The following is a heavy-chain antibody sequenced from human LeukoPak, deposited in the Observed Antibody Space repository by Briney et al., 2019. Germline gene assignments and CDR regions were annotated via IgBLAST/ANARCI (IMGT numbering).Heavy chain of an antibody. CDR2: INHSGST. J-gene: IGHJ4*02. Sequence: SETLSLTCTVSGGSISSYYWSWIRQPPGKGLEWIGEINHSGSTKYNPSLKSRVTISVDTSKNQFSLKVSSGTAADTAVYYCAKGRPTRDYGPPTSPFDYWGQGTLVTVSS. V-gene: IGHV4-34*01. CDR3: AKGRPTRDYGPPTSPFDY. D-gene: IGHD4-17*01. CDR1: GGSISSYY.